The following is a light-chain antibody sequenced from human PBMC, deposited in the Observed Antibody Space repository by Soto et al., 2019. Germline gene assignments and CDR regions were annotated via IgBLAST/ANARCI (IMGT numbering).Light chain of an antibody. CDR3: SSYTSSSTLYVV. CDR2: DVS. CDR1: SSDVGGYNY. V-gene: IGLV2-14*01. Sequence: QSVLTQPASVSGSPGQSITISCTGTSSDVGGYNYVSWYQQHPGKAPKLMIYDVSNRPSGVSNCFSGSKSGNTASLTISGLQAEDEADYYCSSYTSSSTLYVVFGGGTKVTVL. J-gene: IGLJ2*01.